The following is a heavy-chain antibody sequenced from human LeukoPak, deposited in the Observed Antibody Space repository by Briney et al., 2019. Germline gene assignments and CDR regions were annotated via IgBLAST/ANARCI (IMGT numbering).Heavy chain of an antibody. CDR3: ADIAVAGTPDAFDI. Sequence: GGSLRLSCAASGFTFSSYGMHWVRQAPGKGLEWVAFIRYDGSNKYYAYSVKGRFTISRDNSKNTLYLQMNSLRAEDTAVYYCADIAVAGTPDAFDIWGQGTMVTVSS. J-gene: IGHJ3*02. D-gene: IGHD6-19*01. V-gene: IGHV3-30*02. CDR1: GFTFSSYG. CDR2: IRYDGSNK.